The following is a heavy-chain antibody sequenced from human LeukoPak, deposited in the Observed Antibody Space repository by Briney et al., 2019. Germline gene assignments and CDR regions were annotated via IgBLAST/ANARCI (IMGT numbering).Heavy chain of an antibody. J-gene: IGHJ4*02. CDR3: ARDRIAVAAYYFAY. Sequence: ASVKVSCKASGYSFSNYGISWVRQAPGQGLEWMGWISGYNGNTHYAQKYQGRVTMTTDTSTTTSYMELRSLTSGDTAVYYCARDRIAVAAYYFAYWGQGTLVTVSS. V-gene: IGHV1-18*01. CDR1: GYSFSNYG. CDR2: ISGYNGNT. D-gene: IGHD6-19*01.